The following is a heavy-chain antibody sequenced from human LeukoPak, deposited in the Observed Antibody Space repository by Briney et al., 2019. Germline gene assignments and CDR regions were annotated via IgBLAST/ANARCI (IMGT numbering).Heavy chain of an antibody. CDR3: AREGVNAASGSYYYFDY. J-gene: IGHJ4*02. D-gene: IGHD3-10*01. CDR2: ISGSGGRT. Sequence: GGSLRLSCAASGFTFSNAMSWVRQAPGKGLEWVSAISGSGGRTFYADSVKGRFTISRDNSKNTLYLQMNSLRAEDSAVHFCAREGVNAASGSYYYFDYWGQGTLVTVSS. V-gene: IGHV3-23*01. CDR1: GFTFSNA.